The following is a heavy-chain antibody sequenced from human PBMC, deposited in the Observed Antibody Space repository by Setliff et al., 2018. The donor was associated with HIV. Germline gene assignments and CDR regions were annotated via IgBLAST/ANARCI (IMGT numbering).Heavy chain of an antibody. V-gene: IGHV4-39*01. Sequence: SETLSLTCTVSGGSISSTTYWWGWIRQPPGKGLEWIGTIYYNGNTFYDPSLKSRVTISIDMSKNQFSLKLTSVAAADTAVYYCGRRPVYYTSGSYYNDDTPDMWGQGTLVTVSS. CDR1: GGSISSTTYW. CDR2: IYYNGNT. J-gene: IGHJ3*02. D-gene: IGHD3-10*01. CDR3: GRRPVYYTSGSYYNDDTPDM.